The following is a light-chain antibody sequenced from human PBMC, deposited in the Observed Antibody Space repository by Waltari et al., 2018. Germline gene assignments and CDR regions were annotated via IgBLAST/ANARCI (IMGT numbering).Light chain of an antibody. J-gene: IGKJ2*03. Sequence: ENVLTQSPGTLSLSPGERVTLSCRTSQSVSSSHLAWYQQRPGQAPRLLIYGASSRASGSPDRFSGSGSGTDFTLTISRLEPEDFAIYYCQQYGSSPPYSFGQGTKLEIK. V-gene: IGKV3-20*01. CDR3: QQYGSSPPYS. CDR1: QSVSSSH. CDR2: GAS.